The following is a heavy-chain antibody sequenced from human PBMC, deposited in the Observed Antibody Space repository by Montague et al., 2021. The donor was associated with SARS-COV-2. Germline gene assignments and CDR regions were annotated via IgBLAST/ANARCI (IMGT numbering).Heavy chain of an antibody. CDR1: GFTVSSNY. V-gene: IGHV3-53*04. CDR3: ARGPFDWNYLDYYYYMDV. CDR2: IYSGGST. J-gene: IGHJ6*03. Sequence: SRRLSWSASGFTVSSNYMSWVRQAPGKGLEWVSVIYSGGSTYYADSVKGRFTISRHNSKNTLYLQMNSLRAEDTAVYYCARGPFDWNYLDYYYYMDVWGKGTTVTVSS. D-gene: IGHD1-7*01.